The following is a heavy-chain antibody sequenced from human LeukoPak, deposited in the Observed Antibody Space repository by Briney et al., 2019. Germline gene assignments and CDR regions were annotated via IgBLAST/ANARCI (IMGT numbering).Heavy chain of an antibody. Sequence: PSETLSLTCTVSGGSISSSSYYWGWIRQPPGKGLEWIGSIYYSGSTYYNPSLKSRVTISVDTSKNQFSLKLSSVTAADTAVYYCARATVLRKYYYDSSGQPSYFDYWGQGTLVTVSS. CDR1: GGSISSSSYY. D-gene: IGHD3-22*01. CDR2: IYYSGST. CDR3: ARATVLRKYYYDSSGQPSYFDY. V-gene: IGHV4-39*07. J-gene: IGHJ4*02.